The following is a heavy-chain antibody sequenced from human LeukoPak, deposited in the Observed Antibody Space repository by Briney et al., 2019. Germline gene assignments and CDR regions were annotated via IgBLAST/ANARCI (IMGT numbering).Heavy chain of an antibody. V-gene: IGHV1-69*13. D-gene: IGHD6-19*01. J-gene: IGHJ4*02. CDR2: IIPIFGTA. CDR1: GGTFSSYA. CDR3: ARALDSSGWYQVGAFDY. Sequence: SVTVSCKASGGTFSSYAISWVRQAPGQGLEWMGRIIPIFGTANYAQKFQGRVTITADESTSTAYMELSSLRSEDTAVYYCARALDSSGWYQVGAFDYWGQGTLVTVSS.